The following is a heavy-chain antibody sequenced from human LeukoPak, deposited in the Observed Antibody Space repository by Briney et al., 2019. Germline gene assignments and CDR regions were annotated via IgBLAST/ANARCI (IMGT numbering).Heavy chain of an antibody. CDR2: TYYRSKWYN. V-gene: IGHV6-1*01. CDR3: VRKPDRPLDAFDI. CDR1: GDSVSSDSAA. J-gene: IGHJ3*02. D-gene: IGHD1-14*01. Sequence: SQTLSLTCAISGDSVSSDSAAWNWIRQSPSRGLEWLGRTYYRSKWYNEYAESVKSRITINPDTSKNQFSLQLNSVTPEDTAVYYCVRKPDRPLDAFDIWGQGTMVTVSS.